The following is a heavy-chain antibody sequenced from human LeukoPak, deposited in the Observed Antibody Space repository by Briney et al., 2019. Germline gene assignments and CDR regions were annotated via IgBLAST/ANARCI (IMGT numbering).Heavy chain of an antibody. CDR1: GFTFSRFW. V-gene: IGHV3-7*03. D-gene: IGHD4-17*01. Sequence: GVSLRLSCAASGFTFSRFWMIWVRQAPGKGLEWVANIKQDGSEKYYVDSVKGRFTISRDNSKNTLYLQMNSLRAEDTAVYYCARTVTTLYWGQGTLVTVSS. CDR3: ARTVTTLY. J-gene: IGHJ4*02. CDR2: IKQDGSEK.